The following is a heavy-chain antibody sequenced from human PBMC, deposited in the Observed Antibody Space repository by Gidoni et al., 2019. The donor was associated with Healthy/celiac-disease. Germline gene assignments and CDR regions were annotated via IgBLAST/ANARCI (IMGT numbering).Heavy chain of an antibody. CDR2: ISYDGSNK. D-gene: IGHD3-3*01. J-gene: IGHJ4*02. CDR3: ARFYDFWSGFPADFDY. V-gene: IGHV3-30-3*01. CDR1: GFPFSSYA. Sequence: QVQLVESGGGVVQPGRSLSLSFAASGFPFSSYAMHWVRQAPGKGQEWVEVISYDGSNKYYADSVKGRFTISRDNSKNTLYLQMNSLRAEDTAVYYCARFYDFWSGFPADFDYWGQGTLVTVSS.